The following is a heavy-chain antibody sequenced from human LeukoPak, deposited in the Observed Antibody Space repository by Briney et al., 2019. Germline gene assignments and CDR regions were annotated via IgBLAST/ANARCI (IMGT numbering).Heavy chain of an antibody. Sequence: SVKVSCKASGGTFSSYAISWVRQAPGQGLEWMGGIIPIFGTANYAQKFQGRVTITADESTSTAYMELSSLRSEDTAVYYCARAAVLLWFGELPYDAFDIWGQGTMVTVSS. J-gene: IGHJ3*02. D-gene: IGHD3-10*01. V-gene: IGHV1-69*13. CDR2: IIPIFGTA. CDR1: GGTFSSYA. CDR3: ARAAVLLWFGELPYDAFDI.